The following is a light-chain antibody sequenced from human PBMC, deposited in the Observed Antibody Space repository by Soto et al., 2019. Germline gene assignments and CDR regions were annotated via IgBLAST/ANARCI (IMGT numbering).Light chain of an antibody. V-gene: IGKV3-20*01. CDR3: QQYGSSPPRT. Sequence: EIVLTQSPDTLSLSPGERASLSCRASQSVTSNFLAWYQQKPGQAPRILIYGASSRATGIPDRFSGSGSGTDFTLTISRLEPEDFAVYYCQQYGSSPPRTF. CDR2: GAS. J-gene: IGKJ1*01. CDR1: QSVTSNF.